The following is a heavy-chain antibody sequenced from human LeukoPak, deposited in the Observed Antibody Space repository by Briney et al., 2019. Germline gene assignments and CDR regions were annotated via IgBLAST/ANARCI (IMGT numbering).Heavy chain of an antibody. V-gene: IGHV3-48*03. CDR2: ISSSGSTI. Sequence: PGGSLRLSCAASGFTFSSYEMNWVRQAPGKGLEWVSHISSSGSTIYYADSVKGRFTISRDNAKNSLYLQMNSLRAEDTAVYYCRAGGYSYGLPDYWGQGTLVTVSS. CDR3: RAGGYSYGLPDY. CDR1: GFTFSSYE. J-gene: IGHJ4*02. D-gene: IGHD5-18*01.